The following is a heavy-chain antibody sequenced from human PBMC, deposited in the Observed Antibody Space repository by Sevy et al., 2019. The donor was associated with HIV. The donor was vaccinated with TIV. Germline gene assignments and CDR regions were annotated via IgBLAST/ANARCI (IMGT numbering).Heavy chain of an antibody. CDR2: TYYRSKWYT. CDR1: GDSVASISAA. Sequence: SQTLSLTCAISGDSVASISAAWNWIRQSPSRGLEWLGRTYYRSKWYTDYALSVKSRIIINPDTSKNQFSLQLNSVTPEDTAVYYCARAEVATGGYDYWGQGTLVTVSS. CDR3: ARAEVATGGYDY. D-gene: IGHD5-12*01. V-gene: IGHV6-1*01. J-gene: IGHJ4*02.